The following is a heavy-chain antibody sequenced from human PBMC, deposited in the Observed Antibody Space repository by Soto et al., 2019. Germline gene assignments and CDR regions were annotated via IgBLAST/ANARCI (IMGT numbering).Heavy chain of an antibody. J-gene: IGHJ6*02. CDR3: AREAGAAVAGIYFYYGRDV. V-gene: IGHV4-31*03. D-gene: IGHD6-19*01. CDR2: IYYSGST. CDR1: GGSISSGGYY. Sequence: PSETLSLTCTVSGGSISSGGYYWSWIRQHPGKGLEWIGYIYYSGSTYYNPSLKSRVTISVDTSKNQFSLKLSSVTAADTAVYYCAREAGAAVAGIYFYYGRDVWGQGTTVTVSS.